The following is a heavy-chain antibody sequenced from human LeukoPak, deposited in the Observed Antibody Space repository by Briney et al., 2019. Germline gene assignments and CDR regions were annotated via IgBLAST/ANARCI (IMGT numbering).Heavy chain of an antibody. CDR2: IIPIFGTA. CDR3: ARVGYYYDSSGST. V-gene: IGHV1-69*05. Sequence: SVKVSCKASGGTFSSYAISWVRQAPGQGLEWMRGIIPIFGTANYAQKFQGRVTITTDESTSTAYMELSSLRSEDTAEYYCARVGYYYDSSGSTWGQGTLVTVSS. J-gene: IGHJ5*02. CDR1: GGTFSSYA. D-gene: IGHD3-22*01.